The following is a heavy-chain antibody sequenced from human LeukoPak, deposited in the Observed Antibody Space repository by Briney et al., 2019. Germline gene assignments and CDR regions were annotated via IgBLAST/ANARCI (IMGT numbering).Heavy chain of an antibody. Sequence: GASVKVSCKASGYTFTSYAMHWERQAPGQRLEWMGWINAGNGNTKYSQKFQGRVTITRDTSASTAYMELSSLRSEDTAVYYCARDQGEYGDYVTFWDYWGQGTLVTVSS. CDR3: ARDQGEYGDYVTFWDY. J-gene: IGHJ4*02. CDR1: GYTFTSYA. V-gene: IGHV1-3*01. D-gene: IGHD4-17*01. CDR2: INAGNGNT.